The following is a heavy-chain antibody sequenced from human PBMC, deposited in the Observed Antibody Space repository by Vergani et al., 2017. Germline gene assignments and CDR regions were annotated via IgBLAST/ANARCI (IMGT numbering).Heavy chain of an antibody. CDR1: GDSLSSCDLY. CDR2: IFRSETT. D-gene: IGHD2-21*01. CDR3: AGENVVIARIFDF. J-gene: IGHJ4*02. Sequence: QVQLQESGPGLVKPSRTLSLTCTVSGDSLSSCDLYWSWIRQRSGKGLEWVGHIFRSETTYYNPSLKSRLIMSVDTAKNQFSLKLTSVTAEDTAMYYCAGENVVIARIFDFWGQGTLVTVSS. V-gene: IGHV4-31*03.